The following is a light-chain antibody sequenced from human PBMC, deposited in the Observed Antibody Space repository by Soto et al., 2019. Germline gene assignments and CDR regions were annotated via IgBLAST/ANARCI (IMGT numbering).Light chain of an antibody. V-gene: IGKV3-15*01. CDR3: HQYHNWPPGT. Sequence: ETVMTQSPATLSVSPGGRATLSCRASQSVSNDLAWYQQKPGQAPRLLIYDASTRATGIPARFSGSGSGTEFTIAISSLQSEDFAVYYCHQYHNWPPGTFGQGTKLQIK. J-gene: IGKJ2*01. CDR2: DAS. CDR1: QSVSND.